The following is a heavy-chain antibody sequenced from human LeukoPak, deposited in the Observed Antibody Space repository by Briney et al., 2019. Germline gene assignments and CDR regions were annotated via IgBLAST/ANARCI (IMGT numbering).Heavy chain of an antibody. CDR1: GFSFSDYY. J-gene: IGHJ4*02. Sequence: GGSLRLSCVVSGFSFSDYYMNWIRQTPGKGLEWLSYISGSSSHTLYADSVKGRFTISRDNAKNSLYLQMNSLRAEDTAVYYCARFELDSGGYATNFDSWGQGTPVTVSP. D-gene: IGHD3-22*01. CDR3: ARFELDSGGYATNFDS. V-gene: IGHV3-11*06. CDR2: ISGSSSHT.